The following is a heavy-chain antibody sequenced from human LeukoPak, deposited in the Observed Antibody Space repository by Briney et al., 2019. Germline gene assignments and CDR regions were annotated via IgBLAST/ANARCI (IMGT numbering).Heavy chain of an antibody. D-gene: IGHD3-22*01. CDR1: GGSISSSGYY. CDR2: IYYSGST. J-gene: IGHJ5*02. Sequence: PSETLSLTCTVSGGSISSSGYYWGWIRQPPGKGLEWIGTIYYSGSTYYNPSLKSRVTISVDTSKNQFSLKLSSVTAADTAVYYCAREYLDSSGYYSSWGQGTLVTVSS. V-gene: IGHV4-39*07. CDR3: AREYLDSSGYYSS.